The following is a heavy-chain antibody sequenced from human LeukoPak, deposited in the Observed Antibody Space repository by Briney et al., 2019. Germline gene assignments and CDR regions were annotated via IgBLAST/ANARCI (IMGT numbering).Heavy chain of an antibody. J-gene: IGHJ6*03. V-gene: IGHV1-2*02. CDR1: GFAFNTYG. Sequence: GGSLRLSCAASGFAFNTYGMHWVRQAPGKGLEWMGWINPNSGGTNYAQKFQGRVTMTRDTSISTAYMELSRLRSDDTAVYYCARSGASPGTFYYMDVWGKGTTVTVSS. CDR2: INPNSGGT. D-gene: IGHD2-2*01. CDR3: ARSGASPGTFYYMDV.